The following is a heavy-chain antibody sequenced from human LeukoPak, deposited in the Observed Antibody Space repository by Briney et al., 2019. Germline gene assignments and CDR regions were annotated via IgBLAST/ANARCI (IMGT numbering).Heavy chain of an antibody. CDR2: IYTSGST. V-gene: IGHV4-4*09. D-gene: IGHD3-3*01. CDR1: GGSISSYY. Sequence: SETLSLTCTVSGGSISSYYWSWIRQPPGKGLEWIGYIYTSGSTNYNPSLKSRVTISVDTSKNQFSLKLSSVTAADTAVYYCARQPHDFWSGYYSTWFFDLWGRGTLVTVSS. J-gene: IGHJ2*01. CDR3: ARQPHDFWSGYYSTWFFDL.